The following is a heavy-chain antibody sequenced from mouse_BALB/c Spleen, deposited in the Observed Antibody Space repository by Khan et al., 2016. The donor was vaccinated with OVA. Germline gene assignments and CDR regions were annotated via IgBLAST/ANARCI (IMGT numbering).Heavy chain of an antibody. J-gene: IGHJ2*01. V-gene: IGHV5-17*02. CDR3: ARDSLLRLDY. D-gene: IGHD1-2*01. CDR2: ISSGSSTF. Sequence: VQLKESGGGLVQPGGSRKLSCAASGFTFSSFGMHWVRQAPEKGLEWVAYISSGSSTFYYTDTVKGRFTISRDNPKNTLFLQMTSLRSEDTAMYYCARDSLLRLDYWGQGTTLTVSS. CDR1: GFTFSSFG.